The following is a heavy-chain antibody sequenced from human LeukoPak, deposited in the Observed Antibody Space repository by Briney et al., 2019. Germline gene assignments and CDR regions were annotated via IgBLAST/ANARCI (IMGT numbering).Heavy chain of an antibody. CDR1: GFTFTSYW. Sequence: GGSLRLSCAASGFTFTSYWMHWVRQAPGKGLVWVSRVNSDGSSTTYADSVKGRFTISRDNAKNTLYLQMNSLRAEDTAVYYCAKGRHYGMDGWGQGTTVTVSS. CDR3: AKGRHYGMDG. CDR2: VNSDGSST. V-gene: IGHV3-74*01. J-gene: IGHJ6*02.